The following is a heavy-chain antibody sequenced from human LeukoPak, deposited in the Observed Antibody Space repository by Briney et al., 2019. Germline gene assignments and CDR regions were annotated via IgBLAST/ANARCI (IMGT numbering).Heavy chain of an antibody. Sequence: GGSLRLSCAASGFTFSSYAMHWVRQAPGKGLEWVTFIRYDGSNKYYADSVKGRFTISRDNSKNTLYLQMNSLRAEDTAIYYCARDQGLSWFGEPNPLYYYYYMDVWGKGTTVTVSS. CDR2: IRYDGSNK. J-gene: IGHJ6*03. D-gene: IGHD3-10*01. CDR1: GFTFSSYA. CDR3: ARDQGLSWFGEPNPLYYYYYMDV. V-gene: IGHV3-30*02.